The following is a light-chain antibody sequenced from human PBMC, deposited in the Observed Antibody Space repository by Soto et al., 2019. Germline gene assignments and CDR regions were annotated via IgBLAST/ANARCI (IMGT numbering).Light chain of an antibody. V-gene: IGLV3-1*01. Sequence: YELTQPPSVSVSPGQTASITCSGEKLGDKFAWWYQQKPGQSPVLVISQDNKRPSGIPERFSGSNSGNTATLTISGTQAMDEADYYCQAWDSNTNYVFGSGTKVTVL. CDR3: QAWDSNTNYV. CDR1: KLGDKF. J-gene: IGLJ1*01. CDR2: QDN.